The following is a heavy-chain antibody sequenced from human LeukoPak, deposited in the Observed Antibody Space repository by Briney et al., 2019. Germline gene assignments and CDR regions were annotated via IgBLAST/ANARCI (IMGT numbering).Heavy chain of an antibody. CDR1: RYTFTNYA. CDR3: ARGGSGNLPYYFDY. V-gene: IGHV1-3*01. Sequence: ASVKVSCKASRYTFTNYAIHWVRQDPGQRLEWMGWINAGNDNTKYSQKFQGRVTITGDTSASTAYMELSSLTSEDTAVFYCARGGSGNLPYYFDYWGQGTLVTVSS. D-gene: IGHD1-1*01. CDR2: INAGNDNT. J-gene: IGHJ4*02.